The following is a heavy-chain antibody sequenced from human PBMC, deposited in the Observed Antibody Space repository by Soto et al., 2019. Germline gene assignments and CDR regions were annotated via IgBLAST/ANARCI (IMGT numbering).Heavy chain of an antibody. D-gene: IGHD6-25*01. CDR2: ISGSGGST. CDR3: AKDGSDSSAWGY. V-gene: IGHV3-23*01. J-gene: IGHJ4*02. CDR1: GFTFSSYA. Sequence: EVQLLESGGGLVQPGGSLRLSCAASGFTFSSYAMSWVRQAPGKGLEWVSAISGSGGSTYYADSVKGRFTISRDNSKNTLYLQMNSLRAEDTAVYYWAKDGSDSSAWGYWGQGTLVTVSS.